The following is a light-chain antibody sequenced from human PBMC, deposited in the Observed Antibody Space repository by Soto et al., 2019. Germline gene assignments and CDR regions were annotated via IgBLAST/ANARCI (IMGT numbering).Light chain of an antibody. J-gene: IGLJ2*01. Sequence: QSALTQPASVSGSPGQSITISCTGSDVGAYRYVSWYQQHPGKAPRLMIYDVSNRPSGVSDRFSGSKSGNTASLTISGLQPADEGYFFCSSYTGGNARVVFGGGTKLTVL. CDR2: DVS. CDR3: SSYTGGNARVV. CDR1: SDVGAYRY. V-gene: IGLV2-14*01.